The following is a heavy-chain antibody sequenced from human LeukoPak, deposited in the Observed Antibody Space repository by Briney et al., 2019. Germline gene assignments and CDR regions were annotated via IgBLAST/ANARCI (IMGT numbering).Heavy chain of an antibody. CDR2: IYTSGST. V-gene: IGHV4-4*07. Sequence: SETLSLTCTVSGGSISSYYWSWIRQPAGKGLEWIGRIYTSGSTNYNPSLKSRVTMSVGTSKNQFSLKLSSVTAADTAVYYCARCVTMVRGVIKGHYYYYYYMDVWGKGITVTVSS. J-gene: IGHJ6*03. CDR3: ARCVTMVRGVIKGHYYYYYYMDV. CDR1: GGSISSYY. D-gene: IGHD3-10*01.